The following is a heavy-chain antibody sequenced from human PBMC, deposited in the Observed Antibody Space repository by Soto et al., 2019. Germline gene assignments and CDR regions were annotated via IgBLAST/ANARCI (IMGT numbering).Heavy chain of an antibody. CDR2: IWYDGSNK. Sequence: GGSLRLSCAASGFTFSSYGMHWVRQAPGKGLEWVAVIWYDGSNKYYADSVKGRFTISRDNSKNTLYLQMNSLRAEDTAVYYCARDLAVVVAATMSHYGMDVWGQGTTVTVSS. CDR1: GFTFSSYG. D-gene: IGHD2-15*01. J-gene: IGHJ6*02. V-gene: IGHV3-33*01. CDR3: ARDLAVVVAATMSHYGMDV.